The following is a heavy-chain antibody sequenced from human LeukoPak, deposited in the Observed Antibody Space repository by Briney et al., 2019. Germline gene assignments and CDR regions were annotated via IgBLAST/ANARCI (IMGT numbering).Heavy chain of an antibody. J-gene: IGHJ4*02. CDR1: GGSISSYY. CDR2: IYYSGST. D-gene: IGHD3-3*01. Sequence: PSETLSLTCTVSGGSISSYYWSWIRQPPGKGLEWIGYIYYSGSTNYNPSLKSRVTISVDTSKNQLSLKLSSVTAADTAVYYCARVGGSGSLGYWGQGTLVTVSS. V-gene: IGHV4-59*01. CDR3: ARVGGSGSLGY.